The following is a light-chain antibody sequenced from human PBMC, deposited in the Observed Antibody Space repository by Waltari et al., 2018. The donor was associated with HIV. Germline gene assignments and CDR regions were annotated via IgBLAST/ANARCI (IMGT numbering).Light chain of an antibody. J-gene: IGLJ1*01. CDR2: EDT. V-gene: IGLV3-10*01. CDR1: ALTKKY. CDR3: YSKDSNGNPSYV. Sequence: SNELTQPPSVSVSPGQTARITCSGDALTKKYSYWYQQNSGQAPVLVIYEDTERPAGIPERFSGSRSGTMATLTISGAQVDDEADFDCYSKDSNGNPSYVFGTGTKVTVL.